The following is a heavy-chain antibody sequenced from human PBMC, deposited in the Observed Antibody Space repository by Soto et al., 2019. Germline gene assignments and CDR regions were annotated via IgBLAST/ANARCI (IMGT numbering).Heavy chain of an antibody. D-gene: IGHD3-16*01. V-gene: IGHV4-39*01. J-gene: IGHJ4*02. CDR1: GGSISSRDSY. CDR3: ARGFGRSHFDY. CDR2: FHYSGST. Sequence: SETLSLTCTVSGGSISSRDSYWGWIRQPPGKGLEWIGSFHYSGSTYYNPSLKSRVTISVDTSKSQLSLRVTSVTAADTAVYYCARGFGRSHFDYWGQGTLVTVSS.